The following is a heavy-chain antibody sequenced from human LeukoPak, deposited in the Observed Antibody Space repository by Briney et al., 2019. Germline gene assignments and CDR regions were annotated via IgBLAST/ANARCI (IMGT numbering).Heavy chain of an antibody. Sequence: SETLSLTCAVYGGSFSGYYWSWIRQPPGKGLEWIGEINHSGSTNYNPSLKSRVTISVDTSKNQFSLKLSSVTAADTAVYYCAXXXXDFWSGSGPFDYWGQGTLVTVSS. V-gene: IGHV4-34*01. D-gene: IGHD3-3*01. J-gene: IGHJ4*02. CDR3: AXXXXDFWSGSGPFDY. CDR1: GGSFSGYY. CDR2: INHSGST.